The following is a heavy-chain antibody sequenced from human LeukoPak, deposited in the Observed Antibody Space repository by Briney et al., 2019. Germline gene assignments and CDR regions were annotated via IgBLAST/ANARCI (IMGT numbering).Heavy chain of an antibody. CDR1: GFTFSSYA. D-gene: IGHD5-12*01. J-gene: IGHJ6*03. CDR2: ISYDGSNK. CDR3: ARYSGYDYGMRDPASDHYYMDV. V-gene: IGHV3-30-3*01. Sequence: GGSLRLSCAASGFTFSSYAMHWVRQAPGKGLEWVAVISYDGSNKYYADSVKGRFTISRDNSKNTLYLQMNSLRAEDTAVYYCARYSGYDYGMRDPASDHYYMDVWGKGTTVTVSS.